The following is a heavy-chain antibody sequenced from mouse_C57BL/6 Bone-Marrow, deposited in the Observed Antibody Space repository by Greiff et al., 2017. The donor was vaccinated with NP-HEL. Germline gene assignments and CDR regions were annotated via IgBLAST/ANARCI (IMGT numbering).Heavy chain of an antibody. V-gene: IGHV1-50*01. Sequence: VQLQQPGAELVKPGASVKLSCKASGYTFTTYWMQWVKQRPGQGLEWIGEIDPSDSYTNYNQKFKGKATLTVDTSSSTAYMQLSSLTSEDSAGYYCARKAYDGRSDEFAYWGQGTLVTVSA. CDR3: ARKAYDGRSDEFAY. CDR1: GYTFTTYW. CDR2: IDPSDSYT. D-gene: IGHD1-1*01. J-gene: IGHJ3*01.